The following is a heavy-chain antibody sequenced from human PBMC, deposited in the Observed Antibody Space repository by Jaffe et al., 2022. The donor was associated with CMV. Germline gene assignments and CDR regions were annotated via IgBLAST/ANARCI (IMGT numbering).Heavy chain of an antibody. CDR3: ARDPAAADGFYYFDY. V-gene: IGHV3-21*01. CDR2: ISSSSSYI. D-gene: IGHD6-13*01. J-gene: IGHJ4*02. Sequence: EVQLVESGGGLVKPGGSLRLSCAASGFTFSSYSMNWVRQAPGKGLEWVSSISSSSSYIYYADSVKGRFTISRDNAKNSLYLQMNSLRAEDTAVYYCARDPAAADGFYYFDYWGQGTLVTVSS. CDR1: GFTFSSYS.